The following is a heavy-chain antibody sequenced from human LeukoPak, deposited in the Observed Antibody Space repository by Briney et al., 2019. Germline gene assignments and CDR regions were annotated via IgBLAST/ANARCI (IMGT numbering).Heavy chain of an antibody. V-gene: IGHV1-2*02. D-gene: IGHD3-9*01. CDR3: ATINPYAVGFDY. CDR2: INPNSGGT. CDR1: GYTFTGYY. Sequence: VASVKVSCKASGYTFTGYYMHWVRQAPGQGLEWMGWINPNSGGTNYAQKFQGRVTMTRDTSISTAYMELSSLRSEDTAVYYCATINPYAVGFDYWGQGTLVTVSS. J-gene: IGHJ4*02.